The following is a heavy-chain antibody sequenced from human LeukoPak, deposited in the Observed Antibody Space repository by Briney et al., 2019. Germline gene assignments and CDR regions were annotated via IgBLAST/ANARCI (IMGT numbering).Heavy chain of an antibody. Sequence: SETLSLTCTVSGGSISSSSYYWGWIRQPPGKGLEWIGYIFTGSTTYNPSLKSRVTISIDTSKNQFSLKLSSVTAADTAVYYCARDLVTVTKGFDIWGQGTMVSVSS. J-gene: IGHJ3*02. D-gene: IGHD4-17*01. V-gene: IGHV4-61*01. CDR2: IFTGST. CDR3: ARDLVTVTKGFDI. CDR1: GGSISSSSYY.